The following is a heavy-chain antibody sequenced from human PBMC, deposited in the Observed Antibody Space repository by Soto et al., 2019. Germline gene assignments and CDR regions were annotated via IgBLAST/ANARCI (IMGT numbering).Heavy chain of an antibody. D-gene: IGHD3-16*01. Sequence: GGSLRLSCGASGFNFGAFGMNWVRQAPGKGLEWVSSITLSISYIYYADSVKGRFTVSRDNAKNSLYLDMKSLTVDDTAVYYCARDMKSVRFWGTNGFDPWGQGTLVTVSS. J-gene: IGHJ5*02. CDR1: GFNFGAFG. V-gene: IGHV3-21*01. CDR3: ARDMKSVRFWGTNGFDP. CDR2: ITLSISYI.